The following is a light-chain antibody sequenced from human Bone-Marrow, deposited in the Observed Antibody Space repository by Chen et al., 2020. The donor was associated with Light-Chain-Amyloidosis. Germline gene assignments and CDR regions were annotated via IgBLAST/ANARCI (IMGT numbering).Light chain of an antibody. CDR2: DAS. J-gene: IGKJ1*01. V-gene: IGKV1-5*01. CDR1: QSMSNW. Sequence: DIQMTQSPSTLSASVGDRVTITCRGSQSMSNWLVWYQQKPGKAPRVLIYDASRLESGVPSRFSCSASWTEFTLTISNLQPDDFATYYCQHYNSAFGQGTRVEIK. CDR3: QHYNSA.